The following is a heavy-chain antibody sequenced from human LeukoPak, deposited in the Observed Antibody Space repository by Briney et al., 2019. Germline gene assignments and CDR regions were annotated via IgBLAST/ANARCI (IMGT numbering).Heavy chain of an antibody. CDR3: ARAGDAFDI. J-gene: IGHJ3*02. CDR2: IWYDGSDK. CDR1: GSTFSSYG. V-gene: IGHV3-33*01. Sequence: GRSLRLSCAASGSTFSSYGMHWVRQAPGKGLEWVAVIWYDGSDKYYTDSVKGRFTISRDNSKNTLYLQMNSLRAEDTATYYCARAGDAFDIWGQGTMVTVSS.